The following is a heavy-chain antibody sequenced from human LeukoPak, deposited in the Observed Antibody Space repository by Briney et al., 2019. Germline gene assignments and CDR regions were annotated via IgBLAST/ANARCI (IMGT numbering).Heavy chain of an antibody. J-gene: IGHJ3*02. D-gene: IGHD5-24*01. CDR2: FDPEDGET. V-gene: IGHV1-24*01. CDR3: ATDFGTSAEMATIESMGAFDI. CDR1: GYTLTELS. Sequence: ASVKVSCKVSGYTLTELSMHWVRQAPGKGLEWMGGFDPEDGETIYAQKFQGRVTMTEETSKDTAYMELSSLRSEDTAVYYCATDFGTSAEMATIESMGAFDIWGQGTMVTVSS.